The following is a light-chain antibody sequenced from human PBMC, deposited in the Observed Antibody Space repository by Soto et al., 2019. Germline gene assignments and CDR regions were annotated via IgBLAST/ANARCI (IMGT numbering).Light chain of an antibody. CDR1: QGIGRW. CDR2: AAS. J-gene: IGKJ3*01. CDR3: QQANSFPFT. Sequence: DIQMTQSPSSVSASIGDRVTITCRASQGIGRWLAWYQQTPGKAPNLLIYAASSLQSGVPSRFVGSGSGTDFTLTISSLQPEDFATYYCQQANSFPFTFGPGTRVDIK. V-gene: IGKV1D-12*01.